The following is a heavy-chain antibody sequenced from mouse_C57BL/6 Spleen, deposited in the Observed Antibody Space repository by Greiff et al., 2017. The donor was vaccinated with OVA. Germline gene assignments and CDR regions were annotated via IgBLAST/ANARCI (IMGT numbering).Heavy chain of an antibody. CDR1: GYTFTDYE. CDR3: TRWDYYDYGGFAY. V-gene: IGHV1-15*01. J-gene: IGHJ3*01. Sequence: QVQLKESGAELVRPGASVTLSCKASGYTFTDYEMHWVKQTPVHGLEWIGAIDPETGGTAYNQKVKGKAILTADKSSSTAYMELRSLTSEDSAVYYCTRWDYYDYGGFAYWGQGTLVTVSA. CDR2: IDPETGGT. D-gene: IGHD2-4*01.